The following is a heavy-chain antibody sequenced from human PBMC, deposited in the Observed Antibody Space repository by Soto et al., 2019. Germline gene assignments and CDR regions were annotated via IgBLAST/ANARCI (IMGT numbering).Heavy chain of an antibody. D-gene: IGHD3-3*01. Sequence: VGSLRLSCAASGFTFSSYGMHWVRQAPGKGLEWVAVIWYDGSNKYYADSVKGRFTISRDNSKNTLYLQMNSLRAEDTAVYYCAREVTDFDYYYYGMDVWGQGTTVTVSS. J-gene: IGHJ6*02. CDR1: GFTFSSYG. CDR3: AREVTDFDYYYYGMDV. CDR2: IWYDGSNK. V-gene: IGHV3-33*01.